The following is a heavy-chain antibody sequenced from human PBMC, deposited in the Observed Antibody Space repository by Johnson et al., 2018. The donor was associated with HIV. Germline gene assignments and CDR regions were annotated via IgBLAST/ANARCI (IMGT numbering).Heavy chain of an antibody. CDR3: AKRSQQYYDSGGYRDAYDI. D-gene: IGHD3-22*01. CDR2: IWYDGSNK. J-gene: IGHJ3*02. CDR1: GFTFSSYG. Sequence: QVQLVESGGGVVQPGRSLRLSCAASGFTFSSYGMHWVRQAPGKGLEWVAVIWYDGSNKYYADSVKGRFTISRDNSKNTLYLQMNSLRVEDTAVYYCAKRSQQYYDSGGYRDAYDIWGQGTMVTVSS. V-gene: IGHV3-33*06.